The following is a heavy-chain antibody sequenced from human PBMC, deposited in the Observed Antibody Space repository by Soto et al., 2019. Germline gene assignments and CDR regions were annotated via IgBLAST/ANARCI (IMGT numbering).Heavy chain of an antibody. D-gene: IGHD2-8*01. CDR3: TKTRTGYCTNGLCLNWFDP. Sequence: EVQLLDSGGGLVQPGGSLRFSCAASGFTFNSYAMSWVRQAPGKGLQWVSAISGSGDITYYADFVKGRFTISRDNSKNTLYLQVNSLRAEDTAVYYCTKTRTGYCTNGLCLNWFDPWGQGTLVTVSS. CDR1: GFTFNSYA. J-gene: IGHJ5*02. V-gene: IGHV3-23*01. CDR2: ISGSGDIT.